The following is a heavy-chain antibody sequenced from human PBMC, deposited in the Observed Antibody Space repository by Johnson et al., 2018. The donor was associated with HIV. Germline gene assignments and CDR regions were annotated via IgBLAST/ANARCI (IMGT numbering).Heavy chain of an antibody. J-gene: IGHJ3*02. Sequence: VQLVESGGGFVKPGGSLRLSCAASIFTFKNAWMSWVRQAPGKGLEWVGRIKSKIDGGTTDYAAPVKGRFTISRDDSKNTLYMQMNSLKTEDTAVYYCTTYYGWAFDIWGQGTMVTVSS. CDR3: TTYYGWAFDI. CDR1: IFTFKNAW. V-gene: IGHV3-15*01. CDR2: IKSKIDGGTT. D-gene: IGHD3-10*01.